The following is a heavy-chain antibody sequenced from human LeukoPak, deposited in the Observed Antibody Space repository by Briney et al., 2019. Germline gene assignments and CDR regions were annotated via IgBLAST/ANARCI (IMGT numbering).Heavy chain of an antibody. J-gene: IGHJ4*02. CDR2: ISYDGSNK. Sequence: GGSLRLSCAASGFTFSSYAMHWARQALGKGLEGVAVISYDGSNKYYADSVKGRFTISRDNSKNTLYLQMNSLRAEDTAVYYCARDFYYYDSSGYQLSFDYWGQGTLVTVSS. CDR3: ARDFYYYDSSGYQLSFDY. D-gene: IGHD3-22*01. V-gene: IGHV3-30-3*01. CDR1: GFTFSSYA.